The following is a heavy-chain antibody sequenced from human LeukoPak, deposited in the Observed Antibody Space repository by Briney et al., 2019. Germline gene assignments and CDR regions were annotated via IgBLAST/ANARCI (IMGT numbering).Heavy chain of an antibody. J-gene: IGHJ4*02. CDR1: SDSISSTYYY. CDR3: ARQATFGYAYAYYFDL. CDR2: FHYSGSN. V-gene: IGHV4-39*01. D-gene: IGHD3-16*01. Sequence: SETLSLTCTVSSDSISSTYYYWGWIRQSPDKGLEWIGTFHYSGSNYYDPSLKSRITLSVDTSKNQFSLSLISVTAADTAVYFCARQATFGYAYAYYFDLWGQGTLVTVSS.